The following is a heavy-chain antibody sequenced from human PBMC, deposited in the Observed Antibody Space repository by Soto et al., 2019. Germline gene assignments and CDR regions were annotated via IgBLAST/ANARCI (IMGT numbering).Heavy chain of an antibody. CDR3: ANFFSDDSSGYRTYYFDY. CDR1: GYTFTSYG. Sequence: ASVKVSCTASGYTFTSYGISWVRQAPGQGLEWMGWISAYNGNTNYAQKLQGRVTMTTDTSTSTAYMELRSLRSDDTAVYSCANFFSDDSSGYRTYYFDYWGQGTLVTVSS. D-gene: IGHD3-22*01. V-gene: IGHV1-18*01. CDR2: ISAYNGNT. J-gene: IGHJ4*02.